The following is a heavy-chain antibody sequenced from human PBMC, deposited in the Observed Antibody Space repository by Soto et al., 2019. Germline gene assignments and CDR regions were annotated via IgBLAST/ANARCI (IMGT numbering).Heavy chain of an antibody. V-gene: IGHV1-69*13. CDR2: IIPIFGTA. J-gene: IGHJ6*02. CDR1: GGTFSSYA. CDR3: ARDTTGFGSGSYYLISYYGMDV. D-gene: IGHD3-10*01. Sequence: GASVKVSCKASGGTFSSYAISCVRQAPGQGLEWMGGIIPIFGTANYAQKFQGRVTITADESTSTAYMELSSLRSEDTAVYYCARDTTGFGSGSYYLISYYGMDVWGQGTTVTVSS.